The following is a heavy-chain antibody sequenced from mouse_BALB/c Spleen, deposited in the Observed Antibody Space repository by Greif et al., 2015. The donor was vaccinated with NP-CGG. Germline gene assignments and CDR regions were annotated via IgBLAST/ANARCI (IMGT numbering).Heavy chain of an antibody. J-gene: IGHJ4*01. CDR3: ARHHYYGSSYAMDY. Sequence: VQVVESGPDLVAPSQSLSITCTVSGFSLTSYGVHWVRQPPGKGLEWLVVIWSDGSTTYNSALKSRLSISKDNSKSQVFLKMNSLQTDDTDMYYCARHHYYGSSYAMDYWGQGTSVTVSS. CDR1: GFSLTSYG. CDR2: IWSDGST. D-gene: IGHD1-1*01. V-gene: IGHV2-6-2*01.